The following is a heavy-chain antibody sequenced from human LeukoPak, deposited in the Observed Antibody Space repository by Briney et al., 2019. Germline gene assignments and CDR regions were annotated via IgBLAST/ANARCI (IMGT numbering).Heavy chain of an antibody. Sequence: SETLSLTCTVSGDSISSYYWNWIRQPAGKGLEWIGRIYTSGTTNYNPSLKSRVTISVDTSKNQFSLKLSSVTAADTAVYYCARHGLRYCSSTSCYPLNWFDPWGQGTLVTVSS. D-gene: IGHD2-2*01. CDR3: ARHGLRYCSSTSCYPLNWFDP. CDR2: IYTSGTT. V-gene: IGHV4-4*07. J-gene: IGHJ5*02. CDR1: GDSISSYY.